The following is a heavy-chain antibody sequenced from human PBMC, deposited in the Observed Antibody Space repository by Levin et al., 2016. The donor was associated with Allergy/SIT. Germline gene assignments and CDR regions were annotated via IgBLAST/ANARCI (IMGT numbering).Heavy chain of an antibody. V-gene: IGHV3-48*01. CDR1: GFTFSSYS. CDR3: ARDDPPTYYYDSSGYSIIPVLMGCYYYGMDV. CDR2: ISSSSSTI. Sequence: GESLKISCAASGFTFSSYSMNWVRQAPGKGLEWVSYISSSSSTIYYADSVKGRFTISRDNAKNSLYLQMNSLRAEDTAVYYCARDDPPTYYYDSSGYSIIPVLMGCYYYGMDVWGQGTTVTVSS. D-gene: IGHD3-22*01. J-gene: IGHJ6*02.